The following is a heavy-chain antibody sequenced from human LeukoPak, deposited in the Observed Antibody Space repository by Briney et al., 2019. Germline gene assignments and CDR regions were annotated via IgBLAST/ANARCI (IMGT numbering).Heavy chain of an antibody. J-gene: IGHJ5*02. D-gene: IGHD2-15*01. Sequence: SETLSLTCAVYGGSFSGYYWSWIRQPPGKGLEWIAEINHSGSTNYNPSLRSRVTISVDTSKNQFSLKLSSVTAADTAVYYCARLYCSGGSCYSGEDWFDPWGQGTLVTVSS. CDR2: INHSGST. CDR1: GGSFSGYY. V-gene: IGHV4-34*01. CDR3: ARLYCSGGSCYSGEDWFDP.